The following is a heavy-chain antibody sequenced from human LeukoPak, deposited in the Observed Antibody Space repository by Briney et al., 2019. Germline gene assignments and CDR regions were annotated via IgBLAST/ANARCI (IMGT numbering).Heavy chain of an antibody. D-gene: IGHD3-22*01. V-gene: IGHV3-21*01. CDR2: ISSSSSYI. J-gene: IGHJ4*02. CDR1: GFTFSSYS. Sequence: PGGSLRLSCAASGFTFSSYSMNWVRQAPGKGLEWVSSISSSSSYIYYADSVKGRFTISRDNAKNSLYLQMNSLRAEDTAVYYCAKPYYYDSSGYYSQLGPLDYWGQGTLVTVSS. CDR3: AKPYYYDSSGYYSQLGPLDY.